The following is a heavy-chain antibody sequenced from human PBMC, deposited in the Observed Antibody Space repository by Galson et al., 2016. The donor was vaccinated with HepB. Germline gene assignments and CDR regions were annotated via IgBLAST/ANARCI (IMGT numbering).Heavy chain of an antibody. Sequence: SLRLSCAASGFAFRGYAMPWVRQAPGKGLEWVAVIWSDGSNKYYADSVKGRFTISRHNSENTLFLEMNRLRAEDPAVYYCARDYTTWGFDYWGQGTLVTVSS. V-gene: IGHV3-33*01. CDR1: GFAFRGYA. J-gene: IGHJ4*02. CDR2: IWSDGSNK. CDR3: ARDYTTWGFDY. D-gene: IGHD7-27*01.